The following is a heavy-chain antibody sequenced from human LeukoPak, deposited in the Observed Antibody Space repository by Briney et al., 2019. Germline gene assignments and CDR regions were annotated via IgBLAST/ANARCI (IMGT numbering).Heavy chain of an antibody. D-gene: IGHD6-13*01. CDR3: ARHTIAAAAPFDY. J-gene: IGHJ4*02. CDR2: IYPGDSDT. V-gene: IGHV5-51*01. Sequence: GEPLKISCKGSGYSFTSYWIGWVRQMPGKGLEWMGIIYPGDSDTRYSPSFQGQVTISADKSISTAYLQWSSLKASDTAMYYCARHTIAAAAPFDYWGQGTLVTVSS. CDR1: GYSFTSYW.